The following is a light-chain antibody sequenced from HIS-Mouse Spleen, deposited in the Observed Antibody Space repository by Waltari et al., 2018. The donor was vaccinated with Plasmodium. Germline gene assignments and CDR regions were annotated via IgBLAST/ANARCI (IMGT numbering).Light chain of an antibody. CDR1: QSISSW. CDR2: KAS. J-gene: IGKJ1*01. Sequence: DIQMTQSPSTLSASVGDDVTISCRASQSISSWLAWYQQKPGKALKLLIYKASSLERGVPSRFSGSGSGTEFTLTISSLQPDDFATYYCQQYNSYSWTFGQGTKVEIK. V-gene: IGKV1-5*03. CDR3: QQYNSYSWT.